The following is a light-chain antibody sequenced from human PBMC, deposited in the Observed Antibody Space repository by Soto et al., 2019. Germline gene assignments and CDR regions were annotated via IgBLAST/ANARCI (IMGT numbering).Light chain of an antibody. CDR2: GAS. V-gene: IGKV3-20*01. CDR3: QQYLSLPRT. CDR1: QSVSSSY. J-gene: IGKJ1*01. Sequence: EIVWTPSPGTLSLSPGERATLSCTASQSVSSSYLAWYQQKPGQAPRLLIYGASSRATGIPDRFSGSGSGTDFTLTISRLEPEDFAVYYCQQYLSLPRTFGHGTKVDIK.